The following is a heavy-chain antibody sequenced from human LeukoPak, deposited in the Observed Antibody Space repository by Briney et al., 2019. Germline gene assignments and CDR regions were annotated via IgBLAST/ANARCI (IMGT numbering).Heavy chain of an antibody. J-gene: IGHJ4*02. CDR1: GYSFTSYW. V-gene: IGHV5-51*01. CDR3: ARSPRSRFLEWPSDY. CDR2: IYPGDPET. Sequence: GESLKISCKGSGYSFTSYWIGWVRQMPGKGLEWMGIIYPGDPETRYSPSFQGQATISADKSISTAYLQWSSLKASDTAMYYCARSPRSRFLEWPSDYWGQGTLVTVSS. D-gene: IGHD3-3*01.